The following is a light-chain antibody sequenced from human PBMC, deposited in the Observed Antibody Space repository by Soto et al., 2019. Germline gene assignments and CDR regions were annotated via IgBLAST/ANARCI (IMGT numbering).Light chain of an antibody. J-gene: IGKJ1*01. CDR1: RSLNTY. Sequence: ENVLTQSPGSLSLSPGERATLSCRASRSLNTYLAWYQQKPGQAPRLLIFDASSRASGIPDRFSGRGSGTDFTLTISRLEPEDFAVYYCLNYGSSRPFGQGTKLEIK. CDR2: DAS. CDR3: LNYGSSRP. V-gene: IGKV3-20*01.